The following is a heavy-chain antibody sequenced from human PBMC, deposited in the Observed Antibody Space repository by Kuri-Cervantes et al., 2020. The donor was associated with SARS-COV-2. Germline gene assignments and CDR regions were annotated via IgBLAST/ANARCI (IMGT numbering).Heavy chain of an antibody. Sequence: ASVKVSCKASGGTFSSYAISWVRQAPGQGLEWMGWISAYNGNTNYAQKLQGRVTMTTDTSTSTAYMELSSLRSEDTAVYYCARDGPPYFSGGSFYSGFDYWGQGTLVTVSS. CDR2: ISAYNGNT. D-gene: IGHD2-15*01. V-gene: IGHV1-18*01. J-gene: IGHJ4*02. CDR1: GGTFSSYA. CDR3: ARDGPPYFSGGSFYSGFDY.